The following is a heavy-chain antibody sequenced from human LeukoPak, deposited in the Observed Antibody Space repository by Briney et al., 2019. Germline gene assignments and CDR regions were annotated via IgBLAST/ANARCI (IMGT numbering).Heavy chain of an antibody. Sequence: SETLSLTCTVSGGSISSYYWSWIRQPPGKGLEWIGEINHSGSTNYNPSLKSRVTISVDTSKNQFSLKLSSVTAADTAVYYCARLLAVAAQAAYWGQGTLVTVSS. D-gene: IGHD6-19*01. V-gene: IGHV4-34*01. CDR1: GGSISSYY. CDR2: INHSGST. J-gene: IGHJ4*02. CDR3: ARLLAVAAQAAY.